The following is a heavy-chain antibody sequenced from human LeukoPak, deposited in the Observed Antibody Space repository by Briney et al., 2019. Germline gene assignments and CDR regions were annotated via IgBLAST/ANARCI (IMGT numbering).Heavy chain of an antibody. V-gene: IGHV4-59*01. Sequence: PSETLSLTCTVSGGSISSYYWSWIRQPPGKGLEWIGYIYYSGSTNCNPSLKSRVTISVDTSKNQFSLKLSSVTAADTAVYYCARAASGYFDWLPYLDYWGQGTLVTVSS. J-gene: IGHJ4*02. CDR3: ARAASGYFDWLPYLDY. D-gene: IGHD3-9*01. CDR2: IYYSGST. CDR1: GGSISSYY.